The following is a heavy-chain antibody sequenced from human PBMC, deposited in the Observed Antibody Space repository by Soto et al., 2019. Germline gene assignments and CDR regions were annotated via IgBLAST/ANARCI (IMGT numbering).Heavy chain of an antibody. CDR2: IYPGDSDT. D-gene: IGHD2-15*01. V-gene: IGHV5-51*01. CDR3: AKGRGAWALPYFDY. Sequence: GESLKISCKGSGYTFTSYWIGWVRQMPGKGLEWMGIIYPGDSDTRYSPSFQGQVTISADKSISTAYLQMNSLRAEDTAVYYCAKGRGAWALPYFDYWGQGTLVTVSS. J-gene: IGHJ4*02. CDR1: GYTFTSYW.